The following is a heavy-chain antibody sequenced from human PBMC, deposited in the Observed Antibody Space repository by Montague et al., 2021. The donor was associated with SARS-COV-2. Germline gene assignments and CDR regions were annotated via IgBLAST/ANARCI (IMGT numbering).Heavy chain of an antibody. V-gene: IGHV3-23*01. CDR2: LTGRGQRT. J-gene: IGHJ4*02. D-gene: IGHD5-24*01. Sequence: SLRLSCAASGSTFRNYAMRWVRQAPGKGLEWVAGLTGRGQRTYYADSVKGRFIISRDNSKNTVFLQMNSLRGEDTALYHCAKRRDGDNSGAFDFWGQGTLVTVSS. CDR3: AKRRDGDNSGAFDF. CDR1: GSTFRNYA.